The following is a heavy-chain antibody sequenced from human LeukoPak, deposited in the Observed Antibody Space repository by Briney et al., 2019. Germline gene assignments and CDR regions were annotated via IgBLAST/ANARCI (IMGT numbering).Heavy chain of an antibody. CDR1: GXTFSSYD. V-gene: IGHV3-13*01. D-gene: IGHD3-10*01. CDR3: ARGDGFGELLGAFDI. J-gene: IGHJ3*02. CDR2: IGTAGDT. Sequence: GXSLRLSCAASGXTFSSYDMHWVRQAPGKGLEWVSAIGTAGDTYYPGSVKGRFTISRENAKNSLYLQMNSLRAGDTAVYYCARGDGFGELLGAFDIWGQGTMVTVSS.